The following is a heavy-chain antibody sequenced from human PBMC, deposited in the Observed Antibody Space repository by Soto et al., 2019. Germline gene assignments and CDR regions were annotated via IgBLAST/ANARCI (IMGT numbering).Heavy chain of an antibody. D-gene: IGHD3-3*01. J-gene: IGHJ4*02. CDR1: GFTFSSYA. CDR2: ISGSGGST. CDR3: AKGRHCGVYYFDN. Sequence: GGSLRLSCAASGFTFSSYAMSWVRQAPGKGLEWFSAISGSGGSTYYADSVKGRFTIYRDNSKNTLYLQMKSLRAEDTAVFYCAKGRHCGVYYFDNWGQGTLVTVSS. V-gene: IGHV3-23*01.